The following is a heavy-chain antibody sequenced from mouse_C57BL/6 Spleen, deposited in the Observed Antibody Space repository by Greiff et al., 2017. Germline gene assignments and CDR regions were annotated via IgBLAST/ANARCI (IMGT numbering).Heavy chain of an antibody. Sequence: EVKVIESGGGLVQPGGSMKLSCVASGFTFSNYWMNWVRQSPEKGLEWVAQIRLKSDNYATHYAESVKGRFTISRDDSKSSVYLQMNNLRAEDTGIYYCTEYYYGSSYPYYYAMDYWGQGTSVTVSS. D-gene: IGHD1-1*01. V-gene: IGHV6-3*01. J-gene: IGHJ4*01. CDR2: IRLKSDNYAT. CDR1: GFTFSNYW. CDR3: TEYYYGSSYPYYYAMDY.